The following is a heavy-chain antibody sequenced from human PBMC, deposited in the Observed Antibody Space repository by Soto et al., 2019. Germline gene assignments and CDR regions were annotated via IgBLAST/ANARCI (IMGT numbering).Heavy chain of an antibody. CDR2: IYYSGST. V-gene: IGHV4-59*01. CDR1: GGSISSYY. CDR3: ARSQWLAGYYYYGMDV. D-gene: IGHD6-19*01. J-gene: IGHJ6*02. Sequence: QVQLQESGPGLVKPSETLSLTCTVSGGSISSYYWSWIRQPPGKGLELIGYIYYSGSTNYNPSLKSRVTISVDTSKNQFSLKLSSVTAADTAVYYCARSQWLAGYYYYGMDVWGQGTTVTVSS.